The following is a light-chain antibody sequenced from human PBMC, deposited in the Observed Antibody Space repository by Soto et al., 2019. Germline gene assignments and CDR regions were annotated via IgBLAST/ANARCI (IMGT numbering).Light chain of an antibody. CDR1: ESIARH. J-gene: IGKJ5*01. Sequence: DIQMTQSPSSLSASVGDRVTITCRASESIARHLNWYQQKPGKAPKLLIYAASSLQNGVPSRFRGGGSGTAFTLTINNLQPEDFAAYYCQQTYSTLSITFGQGTRLEIK. CDR3: QQTYSTLSIT. V-gene: IGKV1-39*01. CDR2: AAS.